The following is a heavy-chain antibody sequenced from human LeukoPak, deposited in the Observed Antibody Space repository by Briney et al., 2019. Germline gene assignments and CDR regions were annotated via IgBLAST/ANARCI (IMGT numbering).Heavy chain of an antibody. Sequence: GGSLRLSCAASGFTFSSYSMNWVRQAPGKGLEWVSSISSSSSYIYYADSVKGRFTIPRDNAKNSLYLQMNSLRAEDTAVYYCARDLGSGWYWFDPWGQGTLVTVSS. CDR2: ISSSSSYI. D-gene: IGHD6-19*01. V-gene: IGHV3-21*01. CDR1: GFTFSSYS. J-gene: IGHJ5*02. CDR3: ARDLGSGWYWFDP.